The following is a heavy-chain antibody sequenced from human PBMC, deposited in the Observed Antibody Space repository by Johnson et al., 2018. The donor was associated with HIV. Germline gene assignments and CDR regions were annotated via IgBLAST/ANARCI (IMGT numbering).Heavy chain of an antibody. J-gene: IGHJ3*02. CDR3: ATPPLVVTPMGDAFDI. V-gene: IGHV3-30*03. CDR1: GFIFSSYG. D-gene: IGHD5-18*01. Sequence: QVQLVESGGGVVQPGRSLRLSCAASGFIFSSYGMHWVRQAPGKGLEWVAVISYDGTNKYYADSVKGRFTISRDDSKNTLYLQMNSLRAEDTAVYYCATPPLVVTPMGDAFDIWGQGTMVTVSS. CDR2: ISYDGTNK.